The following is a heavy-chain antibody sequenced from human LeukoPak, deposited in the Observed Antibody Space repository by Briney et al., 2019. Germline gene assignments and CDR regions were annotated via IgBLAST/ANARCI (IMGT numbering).Heavy chain of an antibody. J-gene: IGHJ4*02. D-gene: IGHD4-17*01. Sequence: GGSLRLSCAASGFTFSSYTMHWVRQAPGKGLESVSAISSNGGRTYYANSVKDRFTISRDNSKNTLYLQMGSPRAEDMAVYYCARETTGTFDYWGQGTLVTVSS. CDR2: ISSNGGRT. V-gene: IGHV3-64*01. CDR3: ARETTGTFDY. CDR1: GFTFSSYT.